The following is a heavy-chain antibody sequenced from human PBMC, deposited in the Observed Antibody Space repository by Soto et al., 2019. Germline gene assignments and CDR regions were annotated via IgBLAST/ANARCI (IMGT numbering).Heavy chain of an antibody. J-gene: IGHJ4*02. CDR1: GGTFSSYA. D-gene: IGHD3-22*01. V-gene: IGHV1-69*13. CDR3: ATDRRPYYDSSGSGGFDY. Sequence: ASVKVSCKASGGTFSSYAISWVRQAPGQGLEWMGGIIPIFGTANYAQKFQGRVTITADESTSTAYMELSSLRSEDTAVYYCATDRRPYYDSSGSGGFDYWGQGTLVTVSS. CDR2: IIPIFGTA.